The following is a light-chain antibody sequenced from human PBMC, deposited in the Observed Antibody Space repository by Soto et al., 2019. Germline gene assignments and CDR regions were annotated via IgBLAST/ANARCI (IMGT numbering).Light chain of an antibody. CDR2: EGS. J-gene: IGLJ1*01. CDR1: SSDVGSYNL. CDR3: CSYAGSSTPYV. Sequence: QSVLTPPASVSGSPGQSITISCTGTSSDVGSYNLVSWYQQHPGKAPKLMIYEGSKRPSGVSNRFSGSKSGKTASLTTSGLQAEDEGDYYCCSYAGSSTPYVFGTGTKVTVL. V-gene: IGLV2-23*01.